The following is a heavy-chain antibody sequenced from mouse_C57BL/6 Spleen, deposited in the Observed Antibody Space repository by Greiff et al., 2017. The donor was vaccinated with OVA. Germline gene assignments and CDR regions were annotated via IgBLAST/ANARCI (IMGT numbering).Heavy chain of an antibody. V-gene: IGHV2-5*01. CDR2: IWSGGST. CDR3: GKKVGKGDAVDY. D-gene: IGHD1-1*01. CDR1: GFSLTSYG. Sequence: QVQLQQSGPGLVQPSQSLSITCTVSGFSLTSYGVHWVRQSPGKGLEWLGVIWSGGSTDYNAAFMSRLSITKDNSKSQVFFKMNNLKADDTASYYRGKKVGKGDAVDYWGQGTSVTVSS. J-gene: IGHJ4*01.